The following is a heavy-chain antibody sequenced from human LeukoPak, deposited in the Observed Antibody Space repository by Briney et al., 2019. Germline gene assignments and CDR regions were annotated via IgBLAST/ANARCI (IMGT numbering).Heavy chain of an antibody. J-gene: IGHJ5*02. V-gene: IGHV4-34*01. Sequence: SETLSLTCAVSGVSISSYYWSLLRQPPGKGLEWIGEINHSGSTNYNPSLKSRVTISVDTSKKQFSLRLSAVTAADTAVYYCARGYGSGSYNWFDPWGQGTLVTVSS. CDR1: GVSISSYY. D-gene: IGHD3-10*01. CDR3: ARGYGSGSYNWFDP. CDR2: INHSGST.